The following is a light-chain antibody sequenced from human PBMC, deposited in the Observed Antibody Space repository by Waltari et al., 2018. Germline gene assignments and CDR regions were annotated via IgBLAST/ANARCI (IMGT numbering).Light chain of an antibody. J-gene: IGKJ2*01. V-gene: IGKV2-28*01. Sequence: IVLTQSPRSLPVTPGETASISCRSSQSVLDGNGHNFLHWYLQKPGQSPQLLISLTSGRAAGVPDRFRGGGSGTDFTLEISRVEDEDVGFYYCRQAQELPFTFGLGTQLEIK. CDR1: QSVLDGNGHNF. CDR3: RQAQELPFT. CDR2: LTS.